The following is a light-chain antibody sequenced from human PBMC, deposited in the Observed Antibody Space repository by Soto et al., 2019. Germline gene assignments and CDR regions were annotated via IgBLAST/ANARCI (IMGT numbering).Light chain of an antibody. CDR3: QVWDSSSAHQV. CDR1: NIGSKS. J-gene: IGLJ1*01. CDR2: YDN. V-gene: IGLV3-21*04. Sequence: SYELTQPPSVSVAPGKTASITCGGNNIGSKSVHWYQQKPGQAPVLVIYYDNDRPSGIPERFSGSNSGSTATLTIRRVEAGDEADYYCQVWDSSSAHQVFGTGTKLTVL.